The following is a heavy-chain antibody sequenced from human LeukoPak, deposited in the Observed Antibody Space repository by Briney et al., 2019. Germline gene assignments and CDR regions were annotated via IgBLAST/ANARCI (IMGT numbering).Heavy chain of an antibody. J-gene: IGHJ4*02. Sequence: ASVRVSCKASGYTFTSYGISWVRQAPGQGLEWMGWISAYNGNTNYAQKLQGRVTMTTDTSTSTAYMELRSLRSDDTAVYYCAKSIDFTGYSSWDYWGRGTLVTVSS. CDR3: AKSIDFTGYSSWDY. V-gene: IGHV1-18*01. D-gene: IGHD3-9*01. CDR1: GYTFTSYG. CDR2: ISAYNGNT.